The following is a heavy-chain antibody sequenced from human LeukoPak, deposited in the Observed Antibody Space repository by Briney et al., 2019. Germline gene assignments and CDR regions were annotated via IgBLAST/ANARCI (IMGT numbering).Heavy chain of an antibody. CDR1: GFTFSSFT. J-gene: IGHJ6*02. V-gene: IGHV3-30-3*01. Sequence: GGSLRLSCAASGFTFSSFTMHWVRQAPGKGLRWMAVISSDGSNKYYADSVKGRFTISRDNAKNSLYLQMNSLRAEDTALYYCAKGELPTYYYYYGMDVWGQGTTVTVSS. CDR2: ISSDGSNK. D-gene: IGHD5-24*01. CDR3: AKGELPTYYYYYGMDV.